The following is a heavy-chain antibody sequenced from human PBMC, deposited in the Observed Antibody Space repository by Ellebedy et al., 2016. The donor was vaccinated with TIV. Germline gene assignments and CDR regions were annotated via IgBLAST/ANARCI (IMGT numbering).Heavy chain of an antibody. Sequence: GESLKISXAASGFTFSNYALHWVRQAPGKGLEWVALISYDGTNKYYADSVKGRFTISRDNSKSTLYLQMNSLRAEDTAVYYCVSLYMVGEQLVLKFHYMDVWGKGTTVTVSS. J-gene: IGHJ6*03. V-gene: IGHV3-30-3*01. CDR3: VSLYMVGEQLVLKFHYMDV. CDR1: GFTFSNYA. D-gene: IGHD6-6*01. CDR2: ISYDGTNK.